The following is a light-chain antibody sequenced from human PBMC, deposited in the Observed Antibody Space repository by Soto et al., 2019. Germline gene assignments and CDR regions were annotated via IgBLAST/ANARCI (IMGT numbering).Light chain of an antibody. CDR3: QQRSNWPLYT. J-gene: IGKJ2*01. CDR1: QSVSSY. Sequence: EIVLTQSPATLSSSPGERATLSCRASQSVSSYLAWYQQKPGQAPRLLIYDASNRATGIPARFSGSGSGTDVTLTISSLEPEDFAVYYCQQRSNWPLYTFGQGTKLEIK. V-gene: IGKV3-11*01. CDR2: DAS.